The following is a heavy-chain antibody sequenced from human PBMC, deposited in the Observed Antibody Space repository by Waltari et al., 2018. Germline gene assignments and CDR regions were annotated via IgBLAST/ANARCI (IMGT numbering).Heavy chain of an antibody. Sequence: QVQLVQSGAEVKKPGASVKISCRASGYIFTSHYIHWVRQAPGQGLEWMGVINPGDGSKSYAQKLPGRVAMTRDTSTSTVYMELSSLRSVDTAVYFCARRDETGSYYYYGIDVWGQGTTVTVSS. D-gene: IGHD3-9*01. CDR1: GYIFTSHY. V-gene: IGHV1-46*04. J-gene: IGHJ6*02. CDR2: INPGDGSK. CDR3: ARRDETGSYYYYGIDV.